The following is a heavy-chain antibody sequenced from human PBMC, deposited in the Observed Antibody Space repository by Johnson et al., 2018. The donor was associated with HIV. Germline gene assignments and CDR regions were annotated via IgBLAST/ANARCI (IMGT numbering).Heavy chain of an antibody. CDR2: IWYDGSNK. J-gene: IGHJ3*02. CDR1: GFTFSSYG. Sequence: QVQLVESGGGVVQPGRSLRLSCAASGFTFSSYGMHWVRQAPGKGLEWVAVIWYDGSNKYYADSVKGRFTISRDNSKNTLYLQMNSLRAEDTAVYYCARDGASYDSSGRMGAFDIWGQGTMVTVSS. D-gene: IGHD3-22*01. CDR3: ARDGASYDSSGRMGAFDI. V-gene: IGHV3-33*01.